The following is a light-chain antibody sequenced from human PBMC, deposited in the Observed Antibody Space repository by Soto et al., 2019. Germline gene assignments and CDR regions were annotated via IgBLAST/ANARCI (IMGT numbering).Light chain of an antibody. V-gene: IGKV3-15*01. J-gene: IGKJ5*01. CDR3: QQRSNWPPIT. Sequence: EIVMTQSPATLSVSPGERATLSCRASQSVGSHLAWYQQKPGQAPRLLIYGASTRATGVPARFSGNGSGTQFTLTLSSLQSEDFAVYYCQQRSNWPPITFGQGTRLEIK. CDR2: GAS. CDR1: QSVGSH.